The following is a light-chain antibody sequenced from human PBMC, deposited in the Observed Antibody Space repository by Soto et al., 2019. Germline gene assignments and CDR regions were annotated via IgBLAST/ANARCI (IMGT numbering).Light chain of an antibody. CDR3: QQYGSSPT. J-gene: IGKJ5*01. V-gene: IGKV3-20*01. CDR2: GAS. Sequence: EIVMTQSPATLSVSPGGRSTLSFRASQSVSNNYLAWYQQKPGQAPRRLIYGASSRATGIPDRFSGSGSGTDFTLTISRLEPEDFAVYYCQQYGSSPTFGEGTDWRL. CDR1: QSVSNNY.